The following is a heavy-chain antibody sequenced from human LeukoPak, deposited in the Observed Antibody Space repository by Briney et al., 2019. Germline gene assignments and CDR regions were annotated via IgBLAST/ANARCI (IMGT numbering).Heavy chain of an antibody. CDR3: AREGTAMVSFDY. V-gene: IGHV3-48*03. CDR1: GFTFSSYE. D-gene: IGHD5-18*01. J-gene: IGHJ4*02. Sequence: GGSLRLSCAASGFTFSSYEMNWVRQAPGRGLEWVSYISSGGNTIYYADSVKGRFTISRDNAKNSLYLQMNSLRAEDTAVYYCAREGTAMVSFDYRGQGTLVTVSS. CDR2: ISSGGNTI.